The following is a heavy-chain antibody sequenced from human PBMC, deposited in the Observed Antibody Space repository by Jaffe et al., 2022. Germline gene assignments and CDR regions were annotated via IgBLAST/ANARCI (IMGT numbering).Heavy chain of an antibody. Sequence: EVQLLESGGGLVQPGGSLRLSCAASGFTFRSYAMSWVRQAPGKGLEWVSGISGGGTSTYYADSVKGRFTLSRDNSKNTLYLQMSSLRAEDTATYYCAKHKGSSWSTDCFDPWGQGTLVTVSS. CDR1: GFTFRSYA. CDR2: ISGGGTST. V-gene: IGHV3-23*01. D-gene: IGHD6-13*01. J-gene: IGHJ5*02. CDR3: AKHKGSSWSTDCFDP.